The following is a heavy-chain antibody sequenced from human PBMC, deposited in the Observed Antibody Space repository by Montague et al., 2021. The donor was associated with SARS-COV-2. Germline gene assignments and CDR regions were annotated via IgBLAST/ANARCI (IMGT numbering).Heavy chain of an antibody. Sequence: SVKVSCKASGYTFTSYGISWVRQAPGQGLEWMGWISAYNGNTNYAQKLQGRVTMTTDTSTSTAYMELRSLRSDDTAVYYCARVQGVLCFGELTDPYYGMDVWGQGTTVTVSS. J-gene: IGHJ6*02. CDR2: ISAYNGNT. D-gene: IGHD3-10*01. V-gene: IGHV1-18*01. CDR1: GYTFTSYG. CDR3: ARVQGVLCFGELTDPYYGMDV.